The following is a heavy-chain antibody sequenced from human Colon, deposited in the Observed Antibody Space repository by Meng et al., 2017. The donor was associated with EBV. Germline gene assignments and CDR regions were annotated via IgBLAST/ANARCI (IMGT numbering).Heavy chain of an antibody. Sequence: QVQLQEPGPGLVKPSPPLSLTCTVSGGSVSSGGYYWTWIRQHPGKGLEWFGHIYYSGSTFYNPSLKRRVIISIDTSKNQFSLNLRSVTAADTAVYYCARVSSGWDYFDYWGQGTLVTVSS. CDR1: GGSVSSGGYY. CDR2: IYYSGST. J-gene: IGHJ4*02. CDR3: ARVSSGWDYFDY. D-gene: IGHD6-19*01. V-gene: IGHV4-31*03.